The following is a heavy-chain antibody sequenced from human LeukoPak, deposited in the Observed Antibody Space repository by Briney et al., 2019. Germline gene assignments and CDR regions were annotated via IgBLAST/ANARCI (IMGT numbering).Heavy chain of an antibody. CDR2: IYTSGST. CDR1: GGSISGYY. J-gene: IGHJ5*02. CDR3: ARDGITMIVGSWFDP. Sequence: SETLSLTCTVSGGSISGYYWSWIRQPAGKGLEWIGRIYTSGSTDYNPSLKSRVTMSVDTSKNQFSLKLSSVTAADTAVYYCARDGITMIVGSWFDPWGQGTLVTVSS. V-gene: IGHV4-4*07. D-gene: IGHD3-22*01.